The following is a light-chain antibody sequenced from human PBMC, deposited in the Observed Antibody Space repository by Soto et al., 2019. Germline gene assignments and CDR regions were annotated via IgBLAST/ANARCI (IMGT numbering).Light chain of an antibody. Sequence: DIQMTQSPSSLSASVGDRVTITCRASQSISSYLNWYQQKPGKAPKLLIYAASSLESGAPSRSTGSGSGTEFTLTISSLQPEDFASYYRQQYNSYSTFGQGTKVDIK. J-gene: IGKJ1*01. CDR3: QQYNSYST. V-gene: IGKV1-39*01. CDR2: AAS. CDR1: QSISSY.